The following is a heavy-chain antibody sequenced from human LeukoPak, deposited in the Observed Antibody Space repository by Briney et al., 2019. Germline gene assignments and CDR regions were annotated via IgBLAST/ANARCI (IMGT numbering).Heavy chain of an antibody. CDR3: ARDRYYYGSSGYYPVDY. CDR2: ISHDGSNE. J-gene: IGHJ4*02. CDR1: GFTLSSYD. D-gene: IGHD3-22*01. Sequence: GGSLRLSCAASGFTLSSYDMHWVRQAPGKGLEWVAFISHDGSNEYYADSVKGRFTISRDNSKNTLYLQMNSLRVEDTAVYYCARDRYYYGSSGYYPVDYWGQGTLVTVSS. V-gene: IGHV3-30*03.